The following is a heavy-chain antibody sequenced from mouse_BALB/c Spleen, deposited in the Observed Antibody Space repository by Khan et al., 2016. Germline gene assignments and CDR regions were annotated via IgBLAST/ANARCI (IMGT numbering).Heavy chain of an antibody. CDR2: IWAGGST. J-gene: IGHJ3*01. CDR1: GFSLTSYG. D-gene: IGHD2-1*01. Sequence: QVQLKESGPGLVAPSQSLSITCTVSGFSLTSYGVHWVRQPPGKGLEWLGVIWAGGSTNYNSALMSRLSISKANSKSQVFLKMNSLQTDDTAIYYCARVYYSWFAYWGQGTLVTVSA. CDR3: ARVYYSWFAY. V-gene: IGHV2-9*02.